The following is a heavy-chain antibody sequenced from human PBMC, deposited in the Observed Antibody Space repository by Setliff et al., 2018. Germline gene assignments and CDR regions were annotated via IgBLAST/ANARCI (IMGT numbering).Heavy chain of an antibody. D-gene: IGHD1-1*01. CDR2: ISYSGIT. CDR3: VREGYSEYFQD. CDR1: GASVSSHY. V-gene: IGHV4-59*02. Sequence: SETLSLTCNVSGASVSSHYWDWIRRPPGKGLEWIGFISYSGITTYNVSLKSRVSTSVDTSKNQLSLTLSSVTAADTAVYYCVREGYSEYFQDWGRGTLVTVSS. J-gene: IGHJ1*01.